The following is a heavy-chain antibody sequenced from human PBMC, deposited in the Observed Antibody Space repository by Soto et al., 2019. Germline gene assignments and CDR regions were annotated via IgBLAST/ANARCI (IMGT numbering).Heavy chain of an antibody. CDR1: GGSISSSSSY. J-gene: IGHJ5*02. CDR3: AGQGGRRHGSDWFDP. D-gene: IGHD1-26*01. CDR2: IYYSGRT. Sequence: KPSETLSLTCTVSGGSISSSSSYWGWIRQPPGKGLECIGIIYYSGRTYYNPSLKSRVTIYVDTSKDQFSLELSSVTAADTAVYYCAGQGGRRHGSDWFDPWGQGTLVTVSS. V-gene: IGHV4-39*01.